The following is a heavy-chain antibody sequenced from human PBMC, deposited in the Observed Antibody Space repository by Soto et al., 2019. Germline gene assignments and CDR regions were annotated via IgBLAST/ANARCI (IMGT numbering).Heavy chain of an antibody. CDR1: GGMFYSSA. D-gene: IGHD1-26*01. J-gene: IGHJ4*02. CDR2: IVPINGSP. CDR3: SFVPTWTYILTSY. V-gene: IGHV1-69*01. Sequence: QVQLVQSGAEVKKPGSSVSVSCKASGGMFYSSAINWVRQAPGQGLEWMGGIVPINGSPKYAQEFLGRVTISADASATTAYIDLRGLKSEDTAVYYCSFVPTWTYILTSYWGRGTQVTVSS.